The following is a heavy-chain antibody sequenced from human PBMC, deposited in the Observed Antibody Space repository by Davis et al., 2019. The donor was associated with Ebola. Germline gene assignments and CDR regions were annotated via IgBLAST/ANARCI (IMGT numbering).Heavy chain of an antibody. CDR2: ISSSSSTI. CDR1: GFTVSSNY. Sequence: GESLKISCAASGFTVSSNYMSWVRQAPGKGLEWVSYISSSSSTIYYADSVKDRFTISRDNAKNSLYLQMNSLRDEDTAVYYCARRGPQGGVSYYYYGMDVWGQGTTVTVSS. J-gene: IGHJ6*02. V-gene: IGHV3-48*02. D-gene: IGHD3-10*01. CDR3: ARRGPQGGVSYYYYGMDV.